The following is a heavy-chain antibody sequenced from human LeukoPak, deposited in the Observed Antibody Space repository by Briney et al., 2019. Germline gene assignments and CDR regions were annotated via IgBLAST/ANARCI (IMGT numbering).Heavy chain of an antibody. CDR2: MYYSGST. J-gene: IGHJ4*02. CDR3: ARQYDFRSSRIDH. D-gene: IGHD3-3*01. Sequence: SETLSLTCTVSGGSISSSSYYWGWIRQPPGKGLEWIGSMYYSGSTYYHPSLRSRVTISVDTSKKQFSLNLSSVTAADTAVYYCARQYDFRSSRIDHWGQGTLVTVSS. CDR1: GGSISSSSYY. V-gene: IGHV4-39*01.